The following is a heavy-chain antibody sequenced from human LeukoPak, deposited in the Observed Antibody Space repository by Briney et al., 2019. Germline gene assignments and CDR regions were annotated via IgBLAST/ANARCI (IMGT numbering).Heavy chain of an antibody. CDR1: GFTFSDYY. CDR3: ARDRYYDILTGYYVRDAFDI. Sequence: GGSLRLSCAASGFTFSDYYMSWIRQAPGKGLEWVSYISSSGSTIYYADSVKGRFTISRDNAKNSLYLQMNSLRAEDTAVYYCARDRYYDILTGYYVRDAFDIWGQGTMVTVSS. V-gene: IGHV3-11*01. D-gene: IGHD3-9*01. J-gene: IGHJ3*02. CDR2: ISSSGSTI.